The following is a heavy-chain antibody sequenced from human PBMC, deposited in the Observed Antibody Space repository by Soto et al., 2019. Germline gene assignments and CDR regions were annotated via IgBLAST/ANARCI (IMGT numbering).Heavy chain of an antibody. D-gene: IGHD2-21*02. V-gene: IGHV3-23*01. CDR1: GFTVSSSGFTFSSYA. J-gene: IGHJ4*01. Sequence: PGGSLRLSCAASGFTVSSSGFTFSSYAMSWVRQAPGKGLEWASGISGSGRDTYYADSVKGRFTISRDESKNTLYLQMNSLRVEDTAVYYCAKDRCGGDCYFFGSWGQGTLVTVSS. CDR3: AKDRCGGDCYFFGS. CDR2: ISGSGRDT.